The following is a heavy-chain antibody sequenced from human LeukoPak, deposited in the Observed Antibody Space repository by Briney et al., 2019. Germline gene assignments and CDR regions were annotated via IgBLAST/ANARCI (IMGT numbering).Heavy chain of an antibody. CDR2: IYSGGST. D-gene: IGHD3-22*01. CDR1: GFTVSSNY. CDR3: ARAPNYYDSSGYYWDHDAFDI. J-gene: IGHJ3*02. V-gene: IGHV3-53*01. Sequence: PGGSLRLSCAASGFTVSSNYMSWVRQAPGKGLEWGSVIYSGGSTYYADFVKGRFTISRDNSKNTLYLQMNSLRAEDTAVYYCARAPNYYDSSGYYWDHDAFDIWGQGTMVTVSS.